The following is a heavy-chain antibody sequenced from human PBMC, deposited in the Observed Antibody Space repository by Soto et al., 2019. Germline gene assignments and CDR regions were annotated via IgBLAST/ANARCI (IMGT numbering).Heavy chain of an antibody. CDR1: GLPLSKYC. CDR3: AKVATRVRGVSGVFDY. V-gene: IGHV3-30*18. Sequence: YCRSSGLPLSKYCIPRFRQSPGKRLEWVAVISYDGSNKYYADSVKGRFTISRDNSKNTLYLQMNSLRAEDTAVYYCAKVATRVRGVSGVFDYLVKGSLVTV. CDR2: ISYDGSNK. J-gene: IGHJ4*02. D-gene: IGHD3-10*01.